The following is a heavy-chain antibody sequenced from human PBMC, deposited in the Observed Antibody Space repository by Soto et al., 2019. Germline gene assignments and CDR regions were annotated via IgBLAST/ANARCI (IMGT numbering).Heavy chain of an antibody. D-gene: IGHD2-15*01. Sequence: SETLSLTCTVSGGSISSGGYYWSWIRQHPGKGLEWIGYIYYSGSTYYNPSLKSRVTISVDTSKNQFSLKLSSVTAADTAVYYCARGSDQVVYYYYMDVWGKGTTVTV. V-gene: IGHV4-31*03. CDR3: ARGSDQVVYYYYMDV. CDR2: IYYSGST. CDR1: GGSISSGGYY. J-gene: IGHJ6*03.